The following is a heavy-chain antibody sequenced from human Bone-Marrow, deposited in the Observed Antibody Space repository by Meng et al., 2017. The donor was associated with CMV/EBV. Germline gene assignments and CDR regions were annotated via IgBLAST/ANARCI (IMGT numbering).Heavy chain of an antibody. D-gene: IGHD3-3*01. CDR2: MSPTSGDA. J-gene: IGHJ4*02. Sequence: ASVKVSCKTSGYTFTSYDIIWVRQATGQGLEWMGWMSPTSGDAGYAQKFQGRVTLTRKTSTNTAYMELSNLRSEDTAVYYCARGRIFGTDWGQGTLVTVSS. V-gene: IGHV1-8*01. CDR3: ARGRIFGTD. CDR1: GYTFTSYD.